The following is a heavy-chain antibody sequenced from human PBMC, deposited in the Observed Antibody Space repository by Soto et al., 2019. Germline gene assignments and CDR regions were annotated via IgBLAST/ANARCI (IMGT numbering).Heavy chain of an antibody. V-gene: IGHV1-8*01. J-gene: IGHJ5*02. CDR1: GYTFTNND. CDR3: ARMATSGTLTWFDP. CDR2: MNPNSANT. Sequence: QVQLVQSGAQVKKPGASVKVSCKASGYTFTNNDISWVRQATGQGLEWMGWMNPNSANTGYAQKFQGRVAMPRNTSISTAYMELSSLRSDDTAIYYCARMATSGTLTWFDPWGQGTLVIVSS.